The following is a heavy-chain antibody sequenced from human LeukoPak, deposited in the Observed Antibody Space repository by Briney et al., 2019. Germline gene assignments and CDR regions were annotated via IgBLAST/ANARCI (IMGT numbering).Heavy chain of an antibody. CDR3: ARDLSVAAAVHFDY. J-gene: IGHJ4*02. V-gene: IGHV3-21*01. Sequence: PGGSLRLSCAASGFTFSSYSMNWVRQAPGKGLEWVSSISSSSSYIYYADSVQGRFTISRDNAKNSLYLQMNSLRAEDTAVYYCARDLSVAAAVHFDYWGQGTLVTVSS. D-gene: IGHD6-13*01. CDR2: ISSSSSYI. CDR1: GFTFSSYS.